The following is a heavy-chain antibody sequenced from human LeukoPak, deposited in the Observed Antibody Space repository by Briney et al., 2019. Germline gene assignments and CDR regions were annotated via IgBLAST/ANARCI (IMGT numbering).Heavy chain of an antibody. V-gene: IGHV1-69*13. J-gene: IGHJ6*02. CDR3: ARDLDYYYYGMDV. CDR1: GGTFSSYA. CDR2: IIPIFGTA. Sequence: ASVKVSCKASGGTFSSYAISWVRQAPGQGLEWMGGIIPIFGTANYAQKFQGRVTITADESTSTAYMELSSLRSGDTAVYYCARDLDYYYYGMDVWGQGTTVTVSS.